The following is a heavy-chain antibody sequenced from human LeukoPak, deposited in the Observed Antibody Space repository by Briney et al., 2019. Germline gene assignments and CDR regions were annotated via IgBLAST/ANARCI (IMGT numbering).Heavy chain of an antibody. CDR1: GGSFSGYY. J-gene: IGHJ3*02. CDR2: INHSGST. Sequence: PSETLSLTCAVYGGSFSGYYWSWIRQLPGKGLEWIGEINHSGSTNYNPSLKSRVTISVDTSKNQFSLKLSSVTAADTAVYYCARRVGAPTWNNAFDIWGQGTMVTVPS. CDR3: ARRVGAPTWNNAFDI. V-gene: IGHV4-34*01. D-gene: IGHD1-26*01.